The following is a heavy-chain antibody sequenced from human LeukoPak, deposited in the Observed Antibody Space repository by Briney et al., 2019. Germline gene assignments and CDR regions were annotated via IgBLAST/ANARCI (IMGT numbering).Heavy chain of an antibody. CDR1: GGSISSYY. CDR2: IYYSGST. D-gene: IGHD3-10*01. CDR3: ARELVRGGWFDP. Sequence: SETLSLTCTVSGGSISSYYWSWIRQPPGKVLEFIGYIYYSGSTNYNPSLKSRVTISVDTSKRQLSLKLSSVTAADTAVYYCARELVRGGWFDPWGQGTLVTVSS. J-gene: IGHJ5*02. V-gene: IGHV4-59*01.